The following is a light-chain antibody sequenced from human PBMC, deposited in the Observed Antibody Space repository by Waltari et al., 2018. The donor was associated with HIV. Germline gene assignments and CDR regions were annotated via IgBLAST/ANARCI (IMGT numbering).Light chain of an antibody. CDR3: CSYTKAGTLV. V-gene: IGLV2-14*01. J-gene: IGLJ2*01. CDR2: GVY. CDR1: GDDIGLYDL. Sequence: HSALTQPSSVSGSPGQSITISCTGTGDDIGLYDLVTWHRPEPGKAPRLLIYGVYNWPSDVSSRFSGSKRRTTAALTIKTRQPEDEGDYYCCSYTKAGTLVFGGGTKLTVL.